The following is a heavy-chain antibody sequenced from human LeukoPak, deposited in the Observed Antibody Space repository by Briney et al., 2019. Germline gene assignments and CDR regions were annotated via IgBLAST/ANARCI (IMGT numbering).Heavy chain of an antibody. CDR1: GFTVRSYD. J-gene: IGHJ4*02. D-gene: IGHD5-18*01. CDR3: ARASSGGLQLFDY. CDR2: INSDGTTT. Sequence: GGSLRLSCAASGFTVRSYDMHWVRQAPGKGLLWVSRINSDGTTTYYADSVKGRFTISRDNAKNSLYLQMNSLRAEDTAVYYCARASSGGLQLFDYWGQGTLVTVSS. V-gene: IGHV3-74*01.